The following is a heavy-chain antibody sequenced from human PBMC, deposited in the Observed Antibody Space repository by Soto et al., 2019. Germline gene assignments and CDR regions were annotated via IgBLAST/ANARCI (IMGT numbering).Heavy chain of an antibody. CDR2: IDPSDSYT. CDR3: ARRSETVTTPIGYYYGMDV. D-gene: IGHD4-17*01. CDR1: GYSFTSYW. J-gene: IGHJ6*02. Sequence: GESLKISCKGSGYSFTSYWISWVRQMPGKGLEWMGRIDPSDSYTNYSPSFQGHVTISADKSISTAYLQWSSLKASDTAMYYCARRSETVTTPIGYYYGMDVWGQGTTVTVSS. V-gene: IGHV5-10-1*01.